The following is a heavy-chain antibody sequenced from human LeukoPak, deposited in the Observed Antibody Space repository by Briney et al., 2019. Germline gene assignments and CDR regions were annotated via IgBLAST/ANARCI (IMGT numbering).Heavy chain of an antibody. V-gene: IGHV4-59*01. Sequence: PSETLSLTCTVSGGSISSYYWSWIRQPPGKGLEWIGYIHYSGSTNYNPSLKSRVTISVDTSKNQFSLKLSSVTAADTAVYYCARDRRTNDYDFWSGYYYGDAFDIWGQGTMVTVSS. CDR3: ARDRRTNDYDFWSGYYYGDAFDI. CDR1: GGSISSYY. D-gene: IGHD3-3*01. J-gene: IGHJ3*02. CDR2: IHYSGST.